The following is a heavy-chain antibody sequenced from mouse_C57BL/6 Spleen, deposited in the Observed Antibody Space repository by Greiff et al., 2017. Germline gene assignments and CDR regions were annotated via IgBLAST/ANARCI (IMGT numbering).Heavy chain of an antibody. V-gene: IGHV5-16*01. Sequence: EVKVVESEGGLVQPGSSMKLSCTASGFTFSDYYMAWVRQVPEKGLEWVANINYDGSSTYYLASLKSRFIISSDNAKNILYLQMSSLKSEDTATYYCAREEELGRGFAYWGQGTLVTVSA. CDR1: GFTFSDYY. CDR2: INYDGSST. CDR3: AREEELGRGFAY. J-gene: IGHJ3*01. D-gene: IGHD4-1*01.